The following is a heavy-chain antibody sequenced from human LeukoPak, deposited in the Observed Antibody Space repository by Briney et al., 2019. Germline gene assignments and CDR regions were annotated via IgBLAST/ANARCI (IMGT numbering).Heavy chain of an antibody. V-gene: IGHV3-15*01. CDR3: TTLAVGSSHC. D-gene: IGHD2-2*01. CDR2: IKSKTDGGTT. Sequence: GGSLRLSCAASGFTFSNAWMSWVRQAPGKGLEWVDRIKSKTDGGTTDYAAPVKGRFTISRDDSKNTLYLQMNSLKTEDTAVYYCTTLAVGSSHCWGQGTLVTVSS. CDR1: GFTFSNAW. J-gene: IGHJ4*02.